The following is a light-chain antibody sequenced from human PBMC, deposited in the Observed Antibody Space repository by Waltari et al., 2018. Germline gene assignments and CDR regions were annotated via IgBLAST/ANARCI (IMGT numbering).Light chain of an antibody. CDR3: GSYTSSTTLA. Sequence: QSALTQPASASGSPGQSITISCTGTSSDVGGYDYVSWYQQHPGKAPKLILYDVSNRPSDVSIRFSCSKAGNTASRTISGLPATDEAEYYCGSYTSSTTLAFGTGTKVTVL. CDR1: SSDVGGYDY. J-gene: IGLJ1*01. CDR2: DVS. V-gene: IGLV2-14*03.